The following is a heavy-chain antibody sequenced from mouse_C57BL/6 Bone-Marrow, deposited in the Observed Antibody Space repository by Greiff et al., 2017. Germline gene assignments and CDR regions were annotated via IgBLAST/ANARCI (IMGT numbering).Heavy chain of an antibody. CDR3: GRSFNWEFAY. D-gene: IGHD4-1*01. V-gene: IGHV1-4*01. CDR1: GYTFTSYT. CDR2: INPSSGYT. Sequence: VQLQQSGAELARPGASVKMSCKASGYTFTSYTMHWVKQRPGQGLEWIGYINPSSGYTKYNQKFKDKATLTADKSSSTASMQLSSLTSEDSAVYYWGRSFNWEFAYWGQGTLGTVSA. J-gene: IGHJ3*01.